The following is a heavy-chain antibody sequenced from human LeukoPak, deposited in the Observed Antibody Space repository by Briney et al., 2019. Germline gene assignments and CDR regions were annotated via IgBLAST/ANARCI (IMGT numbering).Heavy chain of an antibody. CDR2: ISSSSSYI. J-gene: IGHJ4*02. CDR3: ARSFVDTAMVTVTHSLDY. V-gene: IGHV3-21*01. CDR1: GFTFSSYS. Sequence: GGSLRLSCAASGFTFSSYSMNWVRQAPGKGLEWVSSISSSSSYIYYADSVKGRFTISRDNAKNSLYLQMNSLRAEDTAVYYCARSFVDTAMVTVTHSLDYWGQGTLVTVSS. D-gene: IGHD5-18*01.